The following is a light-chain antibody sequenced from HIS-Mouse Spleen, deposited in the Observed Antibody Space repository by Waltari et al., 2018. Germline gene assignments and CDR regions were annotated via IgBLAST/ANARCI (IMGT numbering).Light chain of an antibody. J-gene: IGLJ2*01. CDR2: EDS. Sequence: SYELTQPPSVSVSPGQTARITCSGDALPKKYAYWYQQKSDQAPVLVIYEDSKRPSGIPERFSGSSSGKMATLTISGAQVEDEADYYCYSTDSSGNHRVFGGGTKLTVL. CDR1: ALPKKY. CDR3: YSTDSSGNHRV. V-gene: IGLV3-10*01.